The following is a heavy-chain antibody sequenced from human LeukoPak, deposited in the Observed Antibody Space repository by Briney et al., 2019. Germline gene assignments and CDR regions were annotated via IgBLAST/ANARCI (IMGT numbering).Heavy chain of an antibody. Sequence: GGSLRLSCAASGFTFSSYWMSWVRQAPGKGLEWVANIKQDGSEKYYVDSAKGRFTISRDNAKNSLYLQMNSLRAEDTAVYYCARDRDTIFGVVIPYFNYYMDVWGKGTTVTVSS. CDR3: ARDRDTIFGVVIPYFNYYMDV. CDR1: GFTFSSYW. J-gene: IGHJ6*03. D-gene: IGHD3-3*01. V-gene: IGHV3-7*01. CDR2: IKQDGSEK.